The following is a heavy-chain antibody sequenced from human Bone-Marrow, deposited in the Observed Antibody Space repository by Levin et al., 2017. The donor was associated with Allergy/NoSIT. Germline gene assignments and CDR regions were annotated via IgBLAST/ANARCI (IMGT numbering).Heavy chain of an antibody. CDR1: GFTFTDHA. CDR2: ISYDGSNE. Sequence: GESLKISCAASGFTFTDHAMHWVRQAPGTGLEWVALISYDGSNEFYADSVKGRFTISRDNYKNTTYLQMTSLRADDTAVYYCARGAAAFYGMDVWGQGTTVTVSS. D-gene: IGHD2-2*01. V-gene: IGHV3-30-3*01. CDR3: ARGAAAFYGMDV. J-gene: IGHJ6*02.